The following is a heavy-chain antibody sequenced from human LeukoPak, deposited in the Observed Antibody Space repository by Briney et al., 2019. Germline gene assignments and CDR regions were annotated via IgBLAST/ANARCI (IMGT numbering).Heavy chain of an antibody. Sequence: SVTVSCKASGGTFSSYAISWVRQAPGQGLEWMGGIIPIFGTANYAQKFQGRVTITADESTSTAYMELSSLRSGDTAVYYCASDYGDYVFDYWGQGTLVTVSS. CDR2: IIPIFGTA. J-gene: IGHJ4*02. CDR3: ASDYGDYVFDY. D-gene: IGHD4-17*01. CDR1: GGTFSSYA. V-gene: IGHV1-69*13.